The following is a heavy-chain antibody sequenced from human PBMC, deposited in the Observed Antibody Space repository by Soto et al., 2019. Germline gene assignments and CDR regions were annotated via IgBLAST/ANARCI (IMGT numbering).Heavy chain of an antibody. CDR3: ARGYSSGWNNWFDP. V-gene: IGHV3-66*01. CDR2: IYSGGST. J-gene: IGHJ5*02. D-gene: IGHD6-19*01. Sequence: EVQLVESGGGLVQPGGSQRLSCAASGFTVSSNYMSWVRQAPGKGLEWVSVIYSGGSTYYADSVKGRFTISRDNSKNTLYLQMNSLRAEDTAVYYCARGYSSGWNNWFDPWGQGTLVTVSS. CDR1: GFTVSSNY.